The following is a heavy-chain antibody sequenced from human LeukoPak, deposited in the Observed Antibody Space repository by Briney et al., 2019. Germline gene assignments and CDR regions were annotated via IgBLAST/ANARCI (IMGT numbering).Heavy chain of an antibody. Sequence: PGGSLRLSCAASGFTFSSYAMSWVRQAPGKGLEWVGRTRNKANSYTTEYAASVKGRFTISRDDSKNSLYLQMNSLKTEDTAVYYCASYSGIKDAFDIWGQGTMVTVSS. J-gene: IGHJ3*02. V-gene: IGHV3-72*01. CDR2: TRNKANSYTT. CDR3: ASYSGIKDAFDI. CDR1: GFTFSSYA. D-gene: IGHD1-26*01.